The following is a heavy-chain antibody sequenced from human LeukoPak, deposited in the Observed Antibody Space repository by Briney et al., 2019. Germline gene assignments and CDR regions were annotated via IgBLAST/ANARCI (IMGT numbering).Heavy chain of an antibody. V-gene: IGHV4-59*08. Sequence: SETLSLTCTVSGGSISSYYWSWIRQPPGKGLGWIGYIYYSGSTNYNPSLKSRVTISVDTSKNQFSLKLSSVTAADTAVYYCARRGVRGSYYYFDYWGQGTLVTVSS. CDR3: ARRGVRGSYYYFDY. D-gene: IGHD1-26*01. CDR1: GGSISSYY. J-gene: IGHJ4*02. CDR2: IYYSGST.